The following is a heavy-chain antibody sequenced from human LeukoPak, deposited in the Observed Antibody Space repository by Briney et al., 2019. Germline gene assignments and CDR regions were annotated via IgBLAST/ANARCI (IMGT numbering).Heavy chain of an antibody. J-gene: IGHJ4*02. CDR1: GFTFSSYG. Sequence: GGSLRLSCAASGFTFSSYGMNWVRQPPGKGLEWVSYISSSSSNINYADSVKGRFTISRDNAKNSLYLLMNSLRAEDTAVYYCARGGAARPDYWGQGTLVTVSS. D-gene: IGHD6-6*01. CDR3: ARGGAARPDY. CDR2: ISSSSSNI. V-gene: IGHV3-48*01.